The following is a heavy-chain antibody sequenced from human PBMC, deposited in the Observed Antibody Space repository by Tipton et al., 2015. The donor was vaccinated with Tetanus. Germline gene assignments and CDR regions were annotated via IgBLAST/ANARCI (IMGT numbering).Heavy chain of an antibody. J-gene: IGHJ6*02. CDR1: GYTFSKYG. D-gene: IGHD6-6*01. CDR3: ASESSFNGMDV. CDR2: ISAYNGNA. Sequence: QLVQSGAEVKKPGASVKVSCKASGYTFSKYGISWVRQAPGQGLEWMGWISAYNGNADYARRLQDRVTMTSDTSTSTAYMELRSLRSEDTAVYYCASESSFNGMDVWGQGTTVTVSS. V-gene: IGHV1-18*01.